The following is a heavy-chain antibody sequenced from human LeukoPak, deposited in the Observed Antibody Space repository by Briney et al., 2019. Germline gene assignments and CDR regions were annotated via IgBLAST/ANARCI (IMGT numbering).Heavy chain of an antibody. CDR2: INHSGST. J-gene: IGHJ6*02. D-gene: IGHD3-10*01. CDR1: GGSFSGYY. Sequence: SETLSLTCAVYGGSFSGYYWSWIRQPPGKGLEWIGEINHSGSTNYNPSLTSRVTISVDTSKNQFSLKLSSVTAADTAVYYCARGGDYYGSVYGMDVWGQGTTVTVSS. V-gene: IGHV4-34*01. CDR3: ARGGDYYGSVYGMDV.